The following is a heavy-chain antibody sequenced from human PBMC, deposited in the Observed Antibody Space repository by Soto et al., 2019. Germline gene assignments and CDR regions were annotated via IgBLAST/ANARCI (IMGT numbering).Heavy chain of an antibody. J-gene: IGHJ6*02. CDR1: GFTFSSYA. CDR3: ARDICSSTSCYVYYGMDV. Sequence: PGGSLRLSCAASGFTFSSYAMHWVRQAPGKGLEWVAVISYDGSNKYYADSVKGRFTISRDNSKNTLYLQMNSLRAEDTAVYYCARDICSSTSCYVYYGMDVWGQGTTVTVSS. CDR2: ISYDGSNK. D-gene: IGHD2-2*01. V-gene: IGHV3-30-3*01.